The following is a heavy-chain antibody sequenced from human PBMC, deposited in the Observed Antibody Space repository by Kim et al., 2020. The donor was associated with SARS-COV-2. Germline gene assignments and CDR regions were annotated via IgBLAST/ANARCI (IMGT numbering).Heavy chain of an antibody. V-gene: IGHV3-33*01. CDR1: GFTFNNYC. CDR2: ICYDGSNK. J-gene: IGHJ4*02. Sequence: GGSLRLSCAASGFTFNNYCMHWVRQAPGKGLEWVAVICYDGSNKYYADSVKGRFTISRDNSKNTLYLQMNSLRAEDTAEYYSASATSDSSSHYWGQGT. CDR3: ASATSDSSSHY. D-gene: IGHD3-22*01.